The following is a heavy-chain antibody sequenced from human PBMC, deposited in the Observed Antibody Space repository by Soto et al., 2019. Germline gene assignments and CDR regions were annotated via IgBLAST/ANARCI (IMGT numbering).Heavy chain of an antibody. D-gene: IGHD3-3*01. J-gene: IGHJ4*02. CDR1: GFTFSSYA. CDR2: ISYDGSNK. CDR3: ARDSDDFWSGPVDY. V-gene: IGHV3-30-3*01. Sequence: GGSLRLSCAASGFTFSSYAMHWVRQAPGKGLEWVAVISYDGSNKYYADSVKGRFTISRDNSKNTLYLQMNSLRAEDTAVYYCARDSDDFWSGPVDYWGQGTLVTVSS.